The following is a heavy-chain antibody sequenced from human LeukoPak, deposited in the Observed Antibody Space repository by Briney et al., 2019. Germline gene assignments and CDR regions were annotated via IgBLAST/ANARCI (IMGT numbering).Heavy chain of an antibody. D-gene: IGHD5-18*01. Sequence: SETLSLTCTVSGGSISSYYWSWIRQPPGKGLEWIGYIYYSGSTNYNPSLKSRVTISVDTSKNQFSLKLSSVTAADTAVYYCARDEGPGYSYGFFDYWGQGTLVTVSS. CDR1: GGSISSYY. J-gene: IGHJ4*02. V-gene: IGHV4-59*01. CDR3: ARDEGPGYSYGFFDY. CDR2: IYYSGST.